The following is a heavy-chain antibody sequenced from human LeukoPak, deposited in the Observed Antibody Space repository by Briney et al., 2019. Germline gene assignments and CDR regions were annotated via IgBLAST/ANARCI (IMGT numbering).Heavy chain of an antibody. V-gene: IGHV3-72*01. J-gene: IGHJ3*02. CDR3: VRVGDDFDNRGYSLDALDI. CDR1: GFTFSDHY. Sequence: GGSLRLSCAASGFTFSDHYMDWVRQPPGEGLEWVGRIRHKGKSYSNAYAATEKGRFTISTDDSEHSLYLQMTSLRTEDPAVYYCVRVGDDFDNRGYSLDALDIWGQGTMVTVSS. D-gene: IGHD3-22*01. CDR2: IRHKGKSYSN.